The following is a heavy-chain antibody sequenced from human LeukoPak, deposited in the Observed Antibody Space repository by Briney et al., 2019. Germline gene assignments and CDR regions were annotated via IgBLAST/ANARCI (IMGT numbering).Heavy chain of an antibody. V-gene: IGHV4-4*07. CDR2: IYTSGST. J-gene: IGHJ3*02. D-gene: IGHD2-2*02. CDR1: GGSISSYY. Sequence: SETLSLTCTVSGGSISSYYWSWIRQPAGKGLEWIGRIYTSGSTNYNPSLKSRVTMSVDTSKNQFSLKLSSVTAADTAVYYCAREPPNCSSTSCYSEYAFDIWGQGTMVTVSS. CDR3: AREPPNCSSTSCYSEYAFDI.